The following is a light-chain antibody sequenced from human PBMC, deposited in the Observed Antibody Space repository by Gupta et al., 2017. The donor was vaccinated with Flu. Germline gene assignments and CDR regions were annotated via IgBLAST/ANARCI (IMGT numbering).Light chain of an antibody. J-gene: IGKJ1*01. CDR2: AAS. CDR3: QRYNAAPWT. V-gene: IGKV1-27*01. Sequence: DVQMTQFPSSLSASVGDRVTITCRASPGINSYLAWYQQKPGTVPKLLIYAASTLQSGVPSRFSGSGSGTDFTLTISSLQPEDVATYYCQRYNAAPWTFGQGTSVEIK. CDR1: PGINSY.